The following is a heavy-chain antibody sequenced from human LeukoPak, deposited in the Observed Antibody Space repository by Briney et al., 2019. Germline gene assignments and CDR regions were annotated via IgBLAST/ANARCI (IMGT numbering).Heavy chain of an antibody. Sequence: PGGSLRLSCAASGFTFSSYAMSWVRQAPGKGLEWVSAISGSGGSTYYADSVKGRFTISRDNSKNTLYLQMSSLRAEDTAVYYCAKLSMIVVVITDFDYWGQGTLVTVSS. V-gene: IGHV3-23*01. CDR3: AKLSMIVVVITDFDY. D-gene: IGHD3-22*01. CDR2: ISGSGGST. CDR1: GFTFSSYA. J-gene: IGHJ4*02.